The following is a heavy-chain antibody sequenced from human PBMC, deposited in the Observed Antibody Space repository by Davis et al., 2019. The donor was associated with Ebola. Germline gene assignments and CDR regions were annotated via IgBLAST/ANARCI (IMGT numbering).Heavy chain of an antibody. CDR3: ARDRANILGFDF. D-gene: IGHD1-26*01. Sequence: PGGSLRLSCLASGFMLNNYAMHWVRQTPDKGLEWVARVSDYGKRQKYADSIKGRFTISRDNSRNTVYLQMNSLRDEDTAVFYCARDRANILGFDFWGRGALVTVSS. J-gene: IGHJ4*02. CDR2: VSDYGKRQ. CDR1: GFMLNNYA. V-gene: IGHV3-30*04.